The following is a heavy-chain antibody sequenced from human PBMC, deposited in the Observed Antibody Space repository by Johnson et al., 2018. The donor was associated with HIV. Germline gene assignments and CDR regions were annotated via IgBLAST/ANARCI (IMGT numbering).Heavy chain of an antibody. V-gene: IGHV3-30*04. CDR1: GFTFSRYA. Sequence: QVQLVESGGGVVQPGRSLRLSCAASGFTFSRYAVHWVRQAPGKELEWVAIISYDGRNKYYADSVKGRGTISRDNSKDTLYLQMNSLRAEDTAVYYCARDPSYDMAHTDGFDIWGQGTMVTVSS. D-gene: IGHD3-22*01. CDR3: ARDPSYDMAHTDGFDI. J-gene: IGHJ3*02. CDR2: ISYDGRNK.